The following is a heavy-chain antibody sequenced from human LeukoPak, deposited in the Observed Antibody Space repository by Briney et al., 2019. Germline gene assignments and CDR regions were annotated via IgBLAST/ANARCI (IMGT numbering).Heavy chain of an antibody. D-gene: IGHD3-9*01. CDR2: IYYSGST. CDR3: ARVADILTGHDAFDI. CDR1: GGSISSYY. Sequence: PSETLSLTCTVSGGSISSYYWSWIRQPPGKGLEWIGYIYYSGSTNYNPSLKSRVTISVDTSKNQFSLKLSSVTAADTAVYYCARVADILTGHDAFDIWGQGTMVTVSS. J-gene: IGHJ3*02. V-gene: IGHV4-59*01.